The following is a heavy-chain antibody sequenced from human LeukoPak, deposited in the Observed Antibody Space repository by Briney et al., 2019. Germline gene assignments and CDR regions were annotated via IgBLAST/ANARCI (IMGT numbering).Heavy chain of an antibody. V-gene: IGHV3-23*01. CDR3: ARSRRDGYNGGRGYFDY. J-gene: IGHJ4*02. D-gene: IGHD5-24*01. CDR2: ISGSGGST. Sequence: GGSLRLSCAASGFTFSSYAMSWVRQAPGKGLECVSAISGSGGSTYYADSVKGRFTISRDNSKNTLYLQMNSLRAEDTAVYYCARSRRDGYNGGRGYFDYWGQGTLVTVSS. CDR1: GFTFSSYA.